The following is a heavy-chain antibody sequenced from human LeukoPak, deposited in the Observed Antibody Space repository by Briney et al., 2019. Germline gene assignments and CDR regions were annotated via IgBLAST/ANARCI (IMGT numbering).Heavy chain of an antibody. Sequence: PGGSLRLSCAASGFTLSSYAMSWVRQAPGKGLEWVSTFSGSGGRTYYTDSVKGRFTISRDNSKNTLYLQMNSLRAEDTAVYYCAKERYDAFDIWGQGTMVTVSS. CDR2: FSGSGGRT. CDR1: GFTLSSYA. V-gene: IGHV3-23*01. CDR3: AKERYDAFDI. J-gene: IGHJ3*02.